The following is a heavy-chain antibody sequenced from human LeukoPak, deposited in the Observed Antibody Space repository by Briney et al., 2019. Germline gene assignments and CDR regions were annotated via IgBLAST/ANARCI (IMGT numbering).Heavy chain of an antibody. CDR2: INPNSGGT. D-gene: IGHD2-21*02. CDR1: GYTFTAYY. CDR3: ARDGGAYCGGDCYFAYDY. V-gene: IGHV1-2*02. Sequence: ASVKVSCKASGYTFTAYYMHWVRQAPGQGLEWMGWINPNSGGTDYAQKFQGRVTMTRDTSISTAYMELSRLRADDTAVYYCARDGGAYCGGDCYFAYDYWGQGTLVTVSS. J-gene: IGHJ4*02.